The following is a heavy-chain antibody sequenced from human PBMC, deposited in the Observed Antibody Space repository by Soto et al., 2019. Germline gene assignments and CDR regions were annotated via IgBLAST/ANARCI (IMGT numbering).Heavy chain of an antibody. D-gene: IGHD2-15*01. CDR3: AKDIVVVVAATGHYYYGMDV. V-gene: IGHV1-69*12. Sequence: QVQLVQSGAEVKKPGSSVKVSCKASGGTFSSYAISWVRQAPGQGLEWMGGIIPIFGTANYAQKFQGRVTITADESTSAAYMELSSLRSADTAVYYCAKDIVVVVAATGHYYYGMDVWGQGTTVTVSS. CDR1: GGTFSSYA. J-gene: IGHJ6*02. CDR2: IIPIFGTA.